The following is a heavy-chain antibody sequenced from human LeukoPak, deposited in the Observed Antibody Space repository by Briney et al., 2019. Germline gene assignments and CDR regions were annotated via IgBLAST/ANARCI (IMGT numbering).Heavy chain of an antibody. CDR2: ISSSSSSI. CDR1: GFNFSIYN. CDR3: ANLAAAAGG. Sequence: GGSLRLSCAASGFNFSIYNMNWVRQAPGKGLEWVSFISSSSSSIYYADSVKGRFTIYRDNAKNSLYLQMNSLRVEDTAVYYCANLAAAAGGWGQGTLVTVSS. J-gene: IGHJ4*02. V-gene: IGHV3-48*01. D-gene: IGHD6-13*01.